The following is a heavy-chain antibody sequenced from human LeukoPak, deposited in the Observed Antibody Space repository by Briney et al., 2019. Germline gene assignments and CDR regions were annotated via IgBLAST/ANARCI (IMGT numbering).Heavy chain of an antibody. J-gene: IGHJ3*02. CDR2: IRYDGSNK. CDR3: ATDRGSIMSVGAFDI. CDR1: GFTFSSYW. V-gene: IGHV3-30*02. D-gene: IGHD3-10*01. Sequence: PGGSLRLSCAASGFTFSSYWMHWVRQAPGKGLEWVAFIRYDGSNKYYADSVKGRFTISRDNSKNTLYLQMNSLRAEDTAVYYCATDRGSIMSVGAFDIWGQGTMVTVSS.